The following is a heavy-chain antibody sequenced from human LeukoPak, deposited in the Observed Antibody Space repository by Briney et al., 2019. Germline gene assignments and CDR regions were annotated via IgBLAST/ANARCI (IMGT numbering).Heavy chain of an antibody. D-gene: IGHD2-15*01. Sequence: GGSLRLSCAASGFTFSSYAMSWVRQAPGKGLEWVSAISGSGGSTYYADSVKGRFTISRDNSKKTLYLQMNSLRVEDTAVCYCAKDIVVGATPPPRFDYWGQGTLVTVSS. V-gene: IGHV3-23*01. CDR2: ISGSGGST. CDR3: AKDIVVGATPPPRFDY. CDR1: GFTFSSYA. J-gene: IGHJ4*02.